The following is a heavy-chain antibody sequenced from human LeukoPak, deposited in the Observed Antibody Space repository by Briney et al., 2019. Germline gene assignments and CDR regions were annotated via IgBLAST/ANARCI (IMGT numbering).Heavy chain of an antibody. CDR1: GGSISSGGYS. D-gene: IGHD3-22*01. J-gene: IGHJ4*02. CDR2: IYHSGST. CDR3: ARHIIYDSNGNYFDY. V-gene: IGHV4-30-2*03. Sequence: SETLSLTCAVSGGSISSGGYSWSWIRQPPGKGLEWIGYIYHSGSTYYNPSLKTRVTISVDTSKNQFSLRLNSVTAADTAMYFCARHIIYDSNGNYFDYWGQGTLVTVSS.